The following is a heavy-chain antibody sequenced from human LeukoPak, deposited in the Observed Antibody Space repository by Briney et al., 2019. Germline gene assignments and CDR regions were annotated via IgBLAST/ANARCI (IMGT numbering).Heavy chain of an antibody. CDR1: GDSMNSGLSY. D-gene: IGHD3-9*01. Sequence: SETLSLTCSVSGDSMNSGLSYWVWIRQPPGKGLEWIGTIYYSGSTGSTFYNPSLKSRVTISVDTSKNQFSLNLSSVTAADTAIYYCARHLYDKTGRPLDSWGQGTLVTVSS. CDR3: ARHLYDKTGRPLDS. CDR2: IYYSGST. J-gene: IGHJ4*02. V-gene: IGHV4-39*01.